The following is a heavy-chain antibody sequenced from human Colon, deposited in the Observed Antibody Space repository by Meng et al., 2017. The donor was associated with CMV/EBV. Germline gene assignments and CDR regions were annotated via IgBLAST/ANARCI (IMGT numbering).Heavy chain of an antibody. CDR1: GGTFSSYA. CDR2: IIPILGIA. V-gene: IGHV1-69*10. J-gene: IGHJ5*02. CDR3: ARALNWFDP. Sequence: KFSCKASGGTFSSYAISWVRQAPGQGLEWMGGIIPILGIANYAQKFQGRVTITADKSTSTAYMELSSLRSEDTAVYYCARALNWFDPWGQGTLVTVSS.